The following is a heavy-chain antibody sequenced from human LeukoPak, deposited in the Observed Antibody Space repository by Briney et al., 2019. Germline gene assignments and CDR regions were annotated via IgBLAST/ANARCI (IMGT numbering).Heavy chain of an antibody. Sequence: QSGGSLRLSCAASGFTFSSYAMHWVRQAPGKGRGWVAVISYDGSNKYYADSVKGRFTLSRDNSKNTLYLQMNSLRAEDTAVYYCARVSSSSPLAYYYGMDVWRQGTTVTVFS. CDR2: ISYDGSNK. CDR1: GFTFSSYA. V-gene: IGHV3-30-3*01. D-gene: IGHD6-13*01. J-gene: IGHJ6*02. CDR3: ARVSSSSPLAYYYGMDV.